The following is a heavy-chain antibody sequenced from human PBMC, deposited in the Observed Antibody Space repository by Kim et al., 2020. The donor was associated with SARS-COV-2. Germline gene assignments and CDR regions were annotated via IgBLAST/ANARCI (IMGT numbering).Heavy chain of an antibody. V-gene: IGHV4-34*01. CDR2: INHSGST. CDR1: GGSFSGYY. Sequence: SETLSLTCAVYGGSFSGYYWSWIRQPPGKGLEWIGEINHSGSTNYNPSLKSRVTISVDTSKNQFSLKLSSVTAADTAVYYCARGPRGNFWSGYHLIDYYYMDVWGKGTTVTVSS. J-gene: IGHJ6*03. D-gene: IGHD3-3*01. CDR3: ARGPRGNFWSGYHLIDYYYMDV.